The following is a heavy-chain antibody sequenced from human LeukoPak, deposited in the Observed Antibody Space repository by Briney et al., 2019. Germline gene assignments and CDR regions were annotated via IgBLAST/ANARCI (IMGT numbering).Heavy chain of an antibody. CDR3: ARASRYYYDSSGYYYTYYFDY. CDR2: IYYSGST. V-gene: IGHV4-31*03. Sequence: SETLSLTCTVSGGSISSGGYHWSWICQHPGKGLEWIGNIYYSGSTYYNPSLKSRVTISVDTSKNQFSLKLSSVTAADTAVYYCARASRYYYDSSGYYYTYYFDYWGQGTLVTVSS. J-gene: IGHJ4*02. CDR1: GGSISSGGYH. D-gene: IGHD3-22*01.